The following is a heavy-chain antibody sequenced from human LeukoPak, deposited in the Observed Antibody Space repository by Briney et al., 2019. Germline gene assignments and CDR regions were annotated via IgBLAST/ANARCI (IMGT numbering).Heavy chain of an antibody. Sequence: GGSLRLSCAASGFTFSSYSMNWVRQAPGKGLEWVSSISSSSSYIYYADSVKGRFTISRDNAKNSLYLQMNSLRAEDTAVYYCARDPRGYYYDSSGYWVSDAFDIWGQGTMVTVSS. J-gene: IGHJ3*02. CDR1: GFTFSSYS. D-gene: IGHD3-22*01. CDR2: ISSSSSYI. V-gene: IGHV3-21*01. CDR3: ARDPRGYYYDSSGYWVSDAFDI.